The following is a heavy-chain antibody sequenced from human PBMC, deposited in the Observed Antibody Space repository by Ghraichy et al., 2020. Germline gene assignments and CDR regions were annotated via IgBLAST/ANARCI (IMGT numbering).Heavy chain of an antibody. J-gene: IGHJ6*02. CDR3: AGFTIFENTVLYNYGMDV. D-gene: IGHD3-3*01. Sequence: ASVKVSCKASGYTFTNYGISWVRQAPGQGLEWMGWISAYNGNTNYAQKLQGRVTMTTDTSTSTAYMELRSLRSDDTAVYYCAGFTIFENTVLYNYGMDVWGQGTTVTVSS. V-gene: IGHV1-18*01. CDR2: ISAYNGNT. CDR1: GYTFTNYG.